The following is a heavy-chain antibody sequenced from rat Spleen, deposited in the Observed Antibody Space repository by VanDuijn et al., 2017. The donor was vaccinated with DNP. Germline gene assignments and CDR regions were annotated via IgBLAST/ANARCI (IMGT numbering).Heavy chain of an antibody. J-gene: IGHJ2*01. V-gene: IGHV5-7*01. CDR3: ARDYGSYPYYFDY. D-gene: IGHD1-3*01. CDR1: GLTFSNYA. Sequence: EVQLVESGGGLVQPGRSLKLSCAASGLTFSNYAMAWVRQAPKKGLEWVATITYDGSSTYYQDSMKGRFIISRDNAKNTLYLQVSSLRSEDTATYYCARDYGSYPYYFDYWGQGVMVTVSS. CDR2: ITYDGSST.